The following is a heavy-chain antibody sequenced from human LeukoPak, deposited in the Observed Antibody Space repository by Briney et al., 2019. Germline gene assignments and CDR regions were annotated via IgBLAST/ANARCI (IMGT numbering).Heavy chain of an antibody. CDR3: ARDEVGRYYDFWSGYSD. CDR1: GFTFTSFG. D-gene: IGHD3-3*01. CDR2: ISGSGGST. V-gene: IGHV3-23*01. Sequence: GGSLRLSCAASGFTFTSFGMSWVRQAPGKGLEWVSTISGSGGSTYYADSVKGRFTISRDNSKNTLYLQMNSLRAEDTAVYYCARDEVGRYYDFWSGYSDWGQGTLVTVSS. J-gene: IGHJ4*02.